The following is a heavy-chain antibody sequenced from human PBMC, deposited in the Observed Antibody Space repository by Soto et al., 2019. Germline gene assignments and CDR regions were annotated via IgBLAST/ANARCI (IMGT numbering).Heavy chain of an antibody. V-gene: IGHV3-48*03. CDR2: ITSSGSLI. CDR1: GFTFSGYG. D-gene: IGHD4-17*01. J-gene: IGHJ4*02. CDR3: ATTVTTVDY. Sequence: PGGSLRLSCAASGFTFSGYGMNWVRQAPGKGLERISYITSSGSLIYYADSLKGRFTISRDNAKNSLFLQMNSPRAEDTAVYYCATTVTTVDYWGQGTLDTVSS.